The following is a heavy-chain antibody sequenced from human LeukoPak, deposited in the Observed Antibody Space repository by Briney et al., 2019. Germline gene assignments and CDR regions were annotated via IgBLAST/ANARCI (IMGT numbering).Heavy chain of an antibody. D-gene: IGHD1-26*01. J-gene: IGHJ4*02. V-gene: IGHV3-33*01. CDR1: GFTFSSYG. CDR3: ARVLGIVGG. Sequence: GRSLRLSCAASGFTFSSYGIHWVRQAPGKGLEWVAVIWYDGSNKYYEDSVKGRFSISRDDSKNTVYLQMNSLRAEDTAVYYCARVLGIVGGWGQGTLVTVSS. CDR2: IWYDGSNK.